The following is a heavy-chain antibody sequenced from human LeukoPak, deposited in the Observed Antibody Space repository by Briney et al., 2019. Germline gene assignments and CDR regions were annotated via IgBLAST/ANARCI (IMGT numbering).Heavy chain of an antibody. CDR3: ARMTTVTSLDY. CDR1: GGSFSGYY. CDR2: INHSRST. Sequence: SETLSLTCAVYGGSFSGYYWSWIRQPPGKGLEWIGEINHSRSTNHNPSLKSRVTISVDTSKNQFSLKLSSVTAAATAVYYCARMTTVTSLDYWGQGTLVTVSS. V-gene: IGHV4-34*01. J-gene: IGHJ4*02. D-gene: IGHD4-17*01.